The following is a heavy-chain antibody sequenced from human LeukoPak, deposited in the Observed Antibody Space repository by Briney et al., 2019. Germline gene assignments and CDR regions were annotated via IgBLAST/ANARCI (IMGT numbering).Heavy chain of an antibody. Sequence: SETLSLTCTVSGGSYNNYFWGCIRQPPGKGLEWIGSIYYTGSTYYNPSLKSRVTISVDTSKNQFSLKLSPVTAADTAVYYGAGKRSGIDVLYIWGQGTMVTVSS. CDR1: GGSYNNYF. CDR3: AGKRSGIDVLYI. V-gene: IGHV4-39*01. CDR2: IYYTGST. D-gene: IGHD3-10*01. J-gene: IGHJ3*02.